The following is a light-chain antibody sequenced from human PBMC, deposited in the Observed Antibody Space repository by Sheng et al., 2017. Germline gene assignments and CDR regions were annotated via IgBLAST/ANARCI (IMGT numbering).Light chain of an antibody. CDR2: GSS. CDR1: QFVSSNV. V-gene: IGKV3-20*01. Sequence: IVLTQSPATLSLSPGQTATMSYRASQFVSSNVFAWYQQKPGQAPRVVIYGSSTRATGIPDRFRGTGLGETFTLTISGLQVEDFAVYFCQQYHASPVTFGGGTRLEI. CDR3: QQYHASPVT. J-gene: IGKJ4*01.